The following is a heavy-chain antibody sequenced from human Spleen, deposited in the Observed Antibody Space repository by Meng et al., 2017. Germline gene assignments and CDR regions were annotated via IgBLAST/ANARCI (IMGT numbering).Heavy chain of an antibody. J-gene: IGHJ4*02. CDR1: GFTFSGSS. Sequence: EVQLVESGGGLVQPGGSLKLSCAASGFTFSGSSMHWVRQASGKGLEWVGHIRSKGNNYATEYVESVKGRFTIFRDDSKNTAYLQMNSLKTEDTAVYYCTQVGRWGQGTLVTVSS. D-gene: IGHD1-26*01. V-gene: IGHV3-73*01. CDR2: IRSKGNNYAT. CDR3: TQVGR.